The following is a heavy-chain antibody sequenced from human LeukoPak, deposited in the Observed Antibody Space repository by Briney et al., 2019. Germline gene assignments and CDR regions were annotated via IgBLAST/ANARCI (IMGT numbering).Heavy chain of an antibody. Sequence: SETLSLTCTVSAGSISLYNTYYWNWIRQSPGKGLEWIGYIYYSGSTNYNPSLKSRVTISVDTSKNQFSLKLSSVTAADTAVYYCARNNWNYDWFDPWGQGTLVTVSS. D-gene: IGHD1-7*01. V-gene: IGHV4-59*01. CDR3: ARNNWNYDWFDP. J-gene: IGHJ5*02. CDR1: AGSISLYNTYY. CDR2: IYYSGST.